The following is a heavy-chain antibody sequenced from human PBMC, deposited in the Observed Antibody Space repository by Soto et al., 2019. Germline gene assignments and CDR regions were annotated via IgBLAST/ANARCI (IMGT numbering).Heavy chain of an antibody. D-gene: IGHD5-12*01. CDR1: GGTFSSYA. CDR2: IIPIFGTA. V-gene: IGHV1-69*06. Sequence: ASVKVSCKASGGTFSSYAISWVRQAPGQGLEWMGGIIPIFGTANYAQKFQGRVTITADKSTSTAYMELSSLRSEDTAVYYCARVISGYSGYDKATAMEYWGQGTLVIVSS. J-gene: IGHJ4*02. CDR3: ARVISGYSGYDKATAMEY.